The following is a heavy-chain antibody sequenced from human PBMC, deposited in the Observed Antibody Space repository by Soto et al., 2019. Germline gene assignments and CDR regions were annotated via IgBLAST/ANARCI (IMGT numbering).Heavy chain of an antibody. Sequence: PSETLSLTCAVYGGSFSGYYWSWIRQPPGKGLEWIGEINHSGSTNYNPSNKSRVTISVDTSKNQFSLKLSSVTAADTAVYFCARVYLSYDFWSGYYSYYYYMDGWGKGTTVT. V-gene: IGHV4-34*01. D-gene: IGHD3-3*01. CDR2: INHSGST. CDR1: GGSFSGYY. CDR3: ARVYLSYDFWSGYYSYYYYMDG. J-gene: IGHJ6*03.